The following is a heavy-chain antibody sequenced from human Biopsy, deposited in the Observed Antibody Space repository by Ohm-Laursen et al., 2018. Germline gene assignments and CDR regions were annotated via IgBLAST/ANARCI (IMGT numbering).Heavy chain of an antibody. CDR2: MSPNTGNT. CDR1: GYTFTSHD. J-gene: IGHJ4*02. V-gene: IGHV1-8*01. CDR3: ARWETTLGRSLDS. D-gene: IGHD1-26*01. Sequence: VASVKVSCKASGYTFTSHDINWVRQATGQGPEWMGWMSPNTGNTVYAQRFQDRVAMTSDTSTGTAYMELTSLTSDDTAVYFCARWETTLGRSLDSWGQGTLVAVSS.